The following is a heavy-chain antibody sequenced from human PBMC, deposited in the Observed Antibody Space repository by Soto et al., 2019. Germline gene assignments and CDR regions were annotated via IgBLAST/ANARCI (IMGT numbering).Heavy chain of an antibody. D-gene: IGHD1-1*01. Sequence: QVQLVESGGGVVQPGRSLRLSCAASGFTFSSYGMHWVRQAPGKGLEWVAVISYDGSNKYYADSVKGRFTISRDNSKNQLELQKNRLKAEEQAVEYRAKDRQLHHRIAPTYYYYYGMDVWGQGTTVTVSS. V-gene: IGHV3-30*18. CDR3: AKDRQLHHRIAPTYYYYYGMDV. J-gene: IGHJ6*02. CDR2: ISYDGSNK. CDR1: GFTFSSYG.